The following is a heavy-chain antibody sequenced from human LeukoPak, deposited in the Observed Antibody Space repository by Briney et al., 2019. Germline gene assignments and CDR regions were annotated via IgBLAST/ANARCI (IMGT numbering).Heavy chain of an antibody. CDR1: GGSISSYY. CDR2: IYTSGST. J-gene: IGHJ6*03. D-gene: IGHD1-26*01. CDR3: ARDLGVGASLDYYYYMDV. Sequence: PSETLSLTYTVSGGSISSYYWSWIRQPAGKGLEWIGRIYTSGSTNYNPSLKSRVTMSVDTSKNQFSLKLSSVTAADTAVYYCARDLGVGASLDYYYYMDVWGKGTTVTISS. V-gene: IGHV4-4*07.